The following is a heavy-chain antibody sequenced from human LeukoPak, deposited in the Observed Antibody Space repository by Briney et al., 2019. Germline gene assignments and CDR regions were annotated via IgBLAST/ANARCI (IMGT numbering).Heavy chain of an antibody. V-gene: IGHV4-39*01. J-gene: IGHJ4*02. CDR1: GGSTRSSYYY. D-gene: IGHD2/OR15-2a*01. Sequence: PSETLSLTCTVSGGSTRSSYYYWGWIRQPPGKGLEWIGSIYDSGSTYYNPSLKSRVTISVDTSKNQFSLKLNSVTAADTAVYYCARGLNSGATAPNYYFDYWGQGTLVTVSS. CDR3: ARGLNSGATAPNYYFDY. CDR2: IYDSGST.